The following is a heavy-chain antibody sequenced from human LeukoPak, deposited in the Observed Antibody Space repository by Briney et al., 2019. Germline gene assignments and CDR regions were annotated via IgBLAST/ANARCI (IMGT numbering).Heavy chain of an antibody. CDR2: ISWNSGSI. V-gene: IGHV3-9*01. D-gene: IGHD3-22*01. CDR1: GFTFDDYA. J-gene: IGHJ3*02. Sequence: PGGSLRLSCAASGFTFDDYAMHWVRQAPGKGLEWVSGISWNSGSIGYADSVKGRFTISRDNAKNSLYLQMNSLRAEDTALYYCAKAASGVLTMIDAFDIWGQGTMVTVSS. CDR3: AKAASGVLTMIDAFDI.